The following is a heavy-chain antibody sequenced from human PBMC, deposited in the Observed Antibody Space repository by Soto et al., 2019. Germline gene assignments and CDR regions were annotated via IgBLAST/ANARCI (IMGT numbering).Heavy chain of an antibody. CDR2: IIPMFGTP. J-gene: IGHJ6*02. D-gene: IGHD1-26*01. CDR3: ARSSGSYSYYGMDV. CDR1: GGTFSKYA. Sequence: SVKVSCKASGGTFSKYAISWVRQAPGQGLEWLGGIIPMFGTPNYAQKFQGRVTLTRDTSVSTAHMELSRLRSDDTAVYYCARSSGSYSYYGMDVWGQGTTVTVSS. V-gene: IGHV1-69*05.